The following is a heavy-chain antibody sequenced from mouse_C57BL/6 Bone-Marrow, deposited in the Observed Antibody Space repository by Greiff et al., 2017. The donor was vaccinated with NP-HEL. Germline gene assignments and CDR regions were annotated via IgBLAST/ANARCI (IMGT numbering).Heavy chain of an antibody. CDR3: ARRYYGSSLYWYFDV. V-gene: IGHV5-17*01. J-gene: IGHJ1*03. CDR2: ISSGSSTI. D-gene: IGHD1-1*01. Sequence: EVKVVESGGGLVKPGGYLKLSCAASGFTFSDYGMHWVRQAPEKGLEWVAYISSGSSTIYYADTVKGRFTISRDNAKNTLFLQMTSLRSEDTAMYYCARRYYGSSLYWYFDVWGTGTTVTVSS. CDR1: GFTFSDYG.